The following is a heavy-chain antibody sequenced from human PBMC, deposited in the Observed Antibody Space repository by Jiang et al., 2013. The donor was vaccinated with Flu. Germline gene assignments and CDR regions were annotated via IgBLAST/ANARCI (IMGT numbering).Heavy chain of an antibody. CDR1: GYSFTKYW. CDR2: IYPGDSDT. D-gene: IGHD6-19*01. J-gene: IGHJ4*02. Sequence: GAEVKKPGESLKISCKGSGYSFTKYWIGWVRQMPGKGLEWMGIIYPGDSDTRYSPSFQGQVTISADKSISSAYLQWSSLKASDTAMYYCARIAVASTLGEYYFDYWGQGTLVTVSS. V-gene: IGHV5-51*03. CDR3: ARIAVASTLGEYYFDY.